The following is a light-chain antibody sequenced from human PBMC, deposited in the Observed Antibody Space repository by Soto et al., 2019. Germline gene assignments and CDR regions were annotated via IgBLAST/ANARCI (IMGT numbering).Light chain of an antibody. CDR3: QQYNSYSRT. CDR1: QTISSC. V-gene: IGKV1-5*03. J-gene: IGKJ1*01. CDR2: KAS. Sequence: DIQMTQCPSTLSVSVGDRVTITCRASQTISSCFAWYQKKPGKAPKLLIYKASSLESGVPSRLSGSGSGTELTITISSMKNDDFETYYRQQYNSYSRTFGQGTKVDIK.